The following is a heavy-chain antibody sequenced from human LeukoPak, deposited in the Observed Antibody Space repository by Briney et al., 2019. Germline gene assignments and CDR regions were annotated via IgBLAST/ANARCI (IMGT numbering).Heavy chain of an antibody. D-gene: IGHD2-2*01. V-gene: IGHV3-7*05. CDR1: GFAFRTYW. Sequence: GGSLRLSCVASGFAFRTYWMSWVRQAPGKGLDWVANIKPGGSDKKFVDSVKGRFAISRDNAKKSLYLQMNSLRVEDTAVYYCATQTSSEAFEIWGQGTMVTVSS. J-gene: IGHJ3*02. CDR2: IKPGGSDK. CDR3: ATQTSSEAFEI.